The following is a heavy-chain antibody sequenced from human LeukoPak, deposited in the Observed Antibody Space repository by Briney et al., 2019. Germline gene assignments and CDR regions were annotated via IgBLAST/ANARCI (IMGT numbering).Heavy chain of an antibody. D-gene: IGHD5-24*01. CDR3: ASSLHPTPFDY. J-gene: IGHJ4*02. CDR2: IYSGGST. CDR1: GFTVSSNY. Sequence: GSLRLSCAASGFTVSSNYMSWVRQAPGKGLEWVSVIYSGGSTYYADSVKGRFTISRDNSKNTLYLQMNSLRAEDTAVYYCASSLHPTPFDYWGQGTLVTVSS. V-gene: IGHV3-53*01.